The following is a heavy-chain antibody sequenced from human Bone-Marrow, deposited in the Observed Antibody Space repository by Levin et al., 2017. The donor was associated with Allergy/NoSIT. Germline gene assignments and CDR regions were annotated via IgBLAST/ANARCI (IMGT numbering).Heavy chain of an antibody. V-gene: IGHV4-31*03. J-gene: IGHJ4*02. Sequence: PSEILSLTCSLSGGSISTGGFHWSWVRQRPGKGLEWIGYIYYSGNTYYNPSLQSRLSISIDTSKNQFSLRLTSVTAADTAVYYCAREDGYVFDYWGQGTLVTVSS. CDR2: IYYSGNT. CDR3: AREDGYVFDY. CDR1: GGSISTGGFH. D-gene: IGHD5-24*01.